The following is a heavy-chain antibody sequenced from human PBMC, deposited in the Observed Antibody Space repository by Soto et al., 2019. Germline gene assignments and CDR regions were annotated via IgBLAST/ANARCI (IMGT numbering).Heavy chain of an antibody. J-gene: IGHJ4*02. CDR3: ARDIYDSSGYYPLDY. CDR2: LWSDGSNK. V-gene: IGHV3-33*01. D-gene: IGHD3-22*01. Sequence: GGSLRLSCAASGFTFSSYGMHWVRQAPGKGLEWVAVLWSDGSNKYYADSVKGRFTISTDNSKNTLYLQMNSQRPEDTAVYYCARDIYDSSGYYPLDYWGQGTLVTVSS. CDR1: GFTFSSYG.